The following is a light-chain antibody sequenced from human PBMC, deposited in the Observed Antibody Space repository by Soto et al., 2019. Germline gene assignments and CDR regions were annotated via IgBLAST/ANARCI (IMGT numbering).Light chain of an antibody. CDR1: QSISSW. J-gene: IGKJ1*01. CDR3: QQYSSYWT. Sequence: GDRFTITCRASQSISSWLAWYQQKPGKAPKFLIYDASNLESGVPSRFSGSGSGTEFTLTISSLQPDDFATYYCQQYSSYWTLGQGTKVDIK. CDR2: DAS. V-gene: IGKV1-5*01.